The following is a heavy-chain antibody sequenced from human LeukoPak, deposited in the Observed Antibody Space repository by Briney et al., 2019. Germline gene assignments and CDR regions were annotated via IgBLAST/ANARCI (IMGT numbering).Heavy chain of an antibody. Sequence: SETLSLTCTVSGGSISSGSYYWSWIRQPAGKGLEWIGRIYTSGSTYYNPSLKSRVTISVDTSKNQLSLKLSSVTAADTAVYYCARLFYDFWSIYYMDVWGKGTTVTVSS. V-gene: IGHV4-61*02. CDR1: GGSISSGSYY. J-gene: IGHJ6*03. CDR2: IYTSGST. CDR3: ARLFYDFWSIYYMDV. D-gene: IGHD3-3*01.